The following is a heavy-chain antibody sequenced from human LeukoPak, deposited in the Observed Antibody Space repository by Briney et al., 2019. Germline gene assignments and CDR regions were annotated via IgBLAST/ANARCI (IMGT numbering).Heavy chain of an antibody. Sequence: SETLSLTCTVSGGSISSYYWSWIRQPAGKGLEWIGRIYTSGSTNYNPSLKSRVTMSVDTSKNQFSLKLSSVTAADTAVCYCARGPILRFLEWSDWYFDLWGRGTLVTVSS. J-gene: IGHJ2*01. V-gene: IGHV4-4*07. CDR2: IYTSGST. CDR3: ARGPILRFLEWSDWYFDL. CDR1: GGSISSYY. D-gene: IGHD3-3*01.